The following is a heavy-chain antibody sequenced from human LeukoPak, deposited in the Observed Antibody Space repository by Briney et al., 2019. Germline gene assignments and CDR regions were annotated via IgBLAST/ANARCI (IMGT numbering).Heavy chain of an antibody. Sequence: GGSLRLSCTVSGFTVSSNSMSWVRQAPGKGLEWVSFIYSDNTHYSDSVKGRFTISRDNAKNTLYLQMNSLRAEDTAVYYCAKTLLSSSYYYDSSGYYLDYWGQGTLVTVSS. CDR2: IYSDNT. J-gene: IGHJ4*02. V-gene: IGHV3-53*01. D-gene: IGHD3-22*01. CDR3: AKTLLSSSYYYDSSGYYLDY. CDR1: GFTVSSNS.